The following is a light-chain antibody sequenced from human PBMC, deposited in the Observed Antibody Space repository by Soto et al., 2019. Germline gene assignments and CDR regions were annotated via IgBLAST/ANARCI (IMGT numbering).Light chain of an antibody. CDR3: QQSFTAVFT. CDR1: QSIRTY. V-gene: IGKV1-39*01. Sequence: DIQMTQSPSSLSASVGDRVTITCRASQSIRTYLNWYQQKPGKVPDLLIYGASNLQNGVPSRFSGSGSETDFTLTINNLQPEDFATYYCQQSFTAVFTFGPGTKVDVQ. CDR2: GAS. J-gene: IGKJ3*01.